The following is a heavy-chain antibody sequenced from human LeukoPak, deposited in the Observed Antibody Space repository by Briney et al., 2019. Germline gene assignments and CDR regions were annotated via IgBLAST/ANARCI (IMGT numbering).Heavy chain of an antibody. V-gene: IGHV2-5*02. CDR3: AHRRGLAAAGVFDY. J-gene: IGHJ4*02. CDR2: IYWDDDK. Sequence: SGPTLVNPTQTLTLTCTFSGFSLSTSGVGVGWIRQPPGKALEWLALIYWDDDKRYSPSLKSRLTITEDTSKNHVVLTMTNMDPVDTATYYCAHRRGLAAAGVFDYWGQGTLVTVSS. CDR1: GFSLSTSGVG. D-gene: IGHD6-13*01.